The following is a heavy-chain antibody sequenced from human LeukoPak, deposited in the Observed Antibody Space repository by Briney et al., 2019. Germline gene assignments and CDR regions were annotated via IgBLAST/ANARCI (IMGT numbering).Heavy chain of an antibody. J-gene: IGHJ6*03. Sequence: GGSLRLTCAASGFTFDDYGMSWVRQAPGKGLEWVSGISWNGGYTHYADSVKGRFTVSRDNAKNSLYLQMNSLRAEDTALYYCARDLMMEGRYFNYYMDVWGEGTTVTVSS. V-gene: IGHV3-20*04. CDR3: ARDLMMEGRYFNYYMDV. CDR2: ISWNGGYT. CDR1: GFTFDDYG. D-gene: IGHD2-8*01.